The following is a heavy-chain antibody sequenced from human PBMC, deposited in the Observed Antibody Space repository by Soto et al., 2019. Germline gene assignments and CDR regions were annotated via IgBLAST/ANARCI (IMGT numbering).Heavy chain of an antibody. J-gene: IGHJ4*02. CDR2: IIPIFGTA. V-gene: IGHV1-69*13. D-gene: IGHD2-8*01. Sequence: SVKVSCKASGGTFSSYAISWVRQAPGQGLEWMGGIIPIFGTANYAQKFQGRVTITADESTSTAYMELSGLRSEDTAVYYCANTRYCTNGVCYRRYYFDYWGQGTLVTVSS. CDR3: ANTRYCTNGVCYRRYYFDY. CDR1: GGTFSSYA.